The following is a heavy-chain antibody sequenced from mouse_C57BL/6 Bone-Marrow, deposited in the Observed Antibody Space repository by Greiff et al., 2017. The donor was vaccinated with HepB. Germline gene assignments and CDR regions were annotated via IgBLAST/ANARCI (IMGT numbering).Heavy chain of an antibody. J-gene: IGHJ2*01. CDR1: GFTFSDAW. V-gene: IGHV6-6*01. D-gene: IGHD5-1*01. Sequence: EVKVVDSGGGLVQPGGSMKLSCAASGFTFSDAWMDWVRQSPEKGLEWVAEIRNKANNHATYYAESVKGRFTISRDESKSSVYLQMNSLRAEDTGIYYCTRPLTSHFDYWGQGTTLTVSS. CDR2: IRNKANNHAT. CDR3: TRPLTSHFDY.